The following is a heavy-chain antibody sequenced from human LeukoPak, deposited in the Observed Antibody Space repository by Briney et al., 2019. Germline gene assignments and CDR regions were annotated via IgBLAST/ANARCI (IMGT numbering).Heavy chain of an antibody. CDR2: MNPNSGNT. V-gene: IGHV1-8*02. CDR3: ARGGGLLRFEPFDY. D-gene: IGHD3-3*01. CDR1: GYTFTGYY. Sequence: ASVKVSCKASGYTFTGYYMHWVRQAPGQGLEWMGWMNPNSGNTGYAQKFQGRVTMTRNTSISTAYMELSSLRSEDTAVYYCARGGGLLRFEPFDYWGQGTLVTVSS. J-gene: IGHJ4*02.